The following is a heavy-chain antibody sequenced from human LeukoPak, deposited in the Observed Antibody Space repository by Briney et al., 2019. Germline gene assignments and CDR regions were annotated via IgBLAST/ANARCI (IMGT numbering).Heavy chain of an antibody. CDR3: ARVRGGYYDSSAYFLIDP. Sequence: GASVMVSCKASGYTFTSYGTSWVRQAPGQGLEWMGWISAYNGNTNYAQKLQGRVTMTTDTSTSTAYMELRSLRSDDTAVYYCARVRGGYYDSSAYFLIDPWGQGTLVTVSS. D-gene: IGHD3-22*01. J-gene: IGHJ5*02. V-gene: IGHV1-18*01. CDR1: GYTFTSYG. CDR2: ISAYNGNT.